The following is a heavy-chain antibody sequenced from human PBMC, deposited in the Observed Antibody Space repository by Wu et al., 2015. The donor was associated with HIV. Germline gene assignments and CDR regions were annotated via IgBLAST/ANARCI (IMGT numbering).Heavy chain of an antibody. CDR3: ARPREYSNYGDDAFDI. V-gene: IGHV1-69*13. CDR2: IIPIFGTS. J-gene: IGHJ3*02. Sequence: QVQLVQSGAEVKKPGSSVKVSCKASGGTFSSYAINWVRQAPGQGLEWMGKIIPIFGTSNYAQKFQGRVTITADESTSTAYMELSSLRSEDTAVYYCARPREYSNYGDDAFDIWGQGTMVTVSS. CDR1: GGTFSSYA. D-gene: IGHD4-11*01.